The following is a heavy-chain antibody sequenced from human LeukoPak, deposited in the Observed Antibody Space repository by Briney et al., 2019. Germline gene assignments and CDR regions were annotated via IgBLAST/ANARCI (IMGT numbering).Heavy chain of an antibody. CDR1: GYSFSNYW. CDR2: IYPGDYET. D-gene: IGHD2-21*02. CDR3: AIPPGYCGNDCSFDH. Sequence: GESLKISCEGSGYSFSNYWIGWVRQMPGKGLEXXXIIYPGDYETRYSPSFQGLVTISVDKSISTAYLQWSSLKASDTAMYYCAIPPGYCGNDCSFDHCGQGTLVTVSS. V-gene: IGHV5-51*01. J-gene: IGHJ4*02.